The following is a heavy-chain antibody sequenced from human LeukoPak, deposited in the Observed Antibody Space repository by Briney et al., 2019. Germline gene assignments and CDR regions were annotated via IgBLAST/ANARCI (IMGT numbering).Heavy chain of an antibody. Sequence: SVKVSCKASGGTFSSYAISWVRQAPGQGLEWMGRIIPIFGTANYAQKFQGRVTITTDESTSTAYMELSSLRSEDTAVHYCARAPSLYCSSTSCYNPYFDYWGQGTLVTVSS. CDR3: ARAPSLYCSSTSCYNPYFDY. CDR1: GGTFSSYA. CDR2: IIPIFGTA. J-gene: IGHJ4*02. D-gene: IGHD2-2*02. V-gene: IGHV1-69*05.